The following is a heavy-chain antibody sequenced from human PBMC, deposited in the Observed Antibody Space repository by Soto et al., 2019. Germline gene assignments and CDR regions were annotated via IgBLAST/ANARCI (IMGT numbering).Heavy chain of an antibody. D-gene: IGHD3-22*01. Sequence: SETLSLTYTVSGGSISSSSDYWGWILQPPGKGLEWIVSIYYSLSTYYNPSLKSRVTISVDTSKNQFSLKLSSVTAADTAVYYCARTYLGDYYDSSGYSGYWGQGTLVTV. CDR3: ARTYLGDYYDSSGYSGY. J-gene: IGHJ4*02. CDR1: GGSISSSSDY. V-gene: IGHV4-39*01. CDR2: IYYSLST.